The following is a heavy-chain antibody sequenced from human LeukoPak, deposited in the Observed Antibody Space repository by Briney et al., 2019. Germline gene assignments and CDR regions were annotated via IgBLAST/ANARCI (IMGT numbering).Heavy chain of an antibody. V-gene: IGHV4-34*01. J-gene: IGHJ4*02. CDR1: GVSISSYY. CDR2: INHSGST. CDR3: ARGLSAIVH. D-gene: IGHD2-21*02. Sequence: SETLSLTCTVSGVSISSYYWSWIRQPPGKGLEWIGEINHSGSTNYNPSLKSRVTISVDTSKNQFSLKLSSVTAADTAVYYCARGLSAIVHWGQGTLVTVSS.